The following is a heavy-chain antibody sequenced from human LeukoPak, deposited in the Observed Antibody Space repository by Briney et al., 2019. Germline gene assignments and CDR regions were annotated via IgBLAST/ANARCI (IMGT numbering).Heavy chain of an antibody. Sequence: GGSLRLSCAASGFTFSSYWMSWVRQAPGKGLEWVANIKQDGSEKYYVDSVKSRFTISRDNAKNSLYLQMNSLRAEDTAVYYCARDQRYCSSSSCPWEPFDYWGQGTLVTVSS. CDR2: IKQDGSEK. V-gene: IGHV3-7*05. CDR1: GFTFSSYW. CDR3: ARDQRYCSSSSCPWEPFDY. J-gene: IGHJ4*02. D-gene: IGHD2-2*01.